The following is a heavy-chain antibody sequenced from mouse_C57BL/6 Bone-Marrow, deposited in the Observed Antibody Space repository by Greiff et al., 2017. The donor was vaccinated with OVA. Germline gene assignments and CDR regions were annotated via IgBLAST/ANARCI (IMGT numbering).Heavy chain of an antibody. CDR1: GYTFTTYP. Sequence: VKLQQSGAELVKPGASVKMSCKASGYTFTTYPIEWMKQNHGKSLEWIGNFHPYNDDTKYNEKFKGKATLTVEKSSSTVYLELSRLTSDDSAVYYCARLFYDGYYWYFDVWGTGTTVTVSS. CDR2: FHPYNDDT. V-gene: IGHV1-47*01. J-gene: IGHJ1*03. D-gene: IGHD2-3*01. CDR3: ARLFYDGYYWYFDV.